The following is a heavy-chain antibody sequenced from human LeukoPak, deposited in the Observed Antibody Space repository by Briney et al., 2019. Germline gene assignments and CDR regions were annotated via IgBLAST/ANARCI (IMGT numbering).Heavy chain of an antibody. J-gene: IGHJ4*02. CDR2: IIPIFGTA. Sequence: XVKVSCKASGGTFSSYAISWVRQAPGQGLEWMGRIIPIFGTANYAQKLQGRVTITTDESTSTAYMELSSLRSEDTAVYYCARGPSGYSYGYTDYWGQGTLVTVSS. CDR1: GGTFSSYA. V-gene: IGHV1-69*05. CDR3: ARGPSGYSYGYTDY. D-gene: IGHD5-18*01.